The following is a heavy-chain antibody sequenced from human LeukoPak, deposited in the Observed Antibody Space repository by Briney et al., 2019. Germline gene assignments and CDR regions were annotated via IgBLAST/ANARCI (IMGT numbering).Heavy chain of an antibody. CDR2: IKQDGSEK. Sequence: GGSLRLSCAASGFTFSSYWMSWVRQAPGNGLEWVANIKQDGSEKYYVDSVKGRFTISRDNAKNSLYLQMNSLRAEDTAVYYCARDVIVVVPAALSYYYDGMDVWGQGTTVTVSS. CDR3: ARDVIVVVPAALSYYYDGMDV. D-gene: IGHD2-2*01. CDR1: GFTFSSYW. V-gene: IGHV3-7*01. J-gene: IGHJ6*02.